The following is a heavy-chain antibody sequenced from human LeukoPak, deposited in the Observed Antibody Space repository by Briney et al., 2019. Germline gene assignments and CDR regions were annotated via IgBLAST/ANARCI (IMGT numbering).Heavy chain of an antibody. CDR2: IYPGDSDT. CDR3: ARRGSGYDLDY. V-gene: IGHV5-51*01. D-gene: IGHD5-12*01. Sequence: GEALKIYCKGSGYSLTSYWLGWVRQMPGKGLEWMGIIYPGDSDTRYSPSSQGQVTISADKSISTAYLQWSSLKASDTAMYYCARRGSGYDLDYWGKGTLVTVSS. CDR1: GYSLTSYW. J-gene: IGHJ4*02.